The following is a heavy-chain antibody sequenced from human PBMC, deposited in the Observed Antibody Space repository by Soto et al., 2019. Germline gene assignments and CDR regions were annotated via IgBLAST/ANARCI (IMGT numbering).Heavy chain of an antibody. Sequence: ASVKVSCKASGYTSTSYAMHWVRQAPGQRLEWMGWINAGNGNTKYSQKFQGRVTITRDTSASTAYMELSSLRSEDTAVYYCARATYGPLRYYYYGMDVWGQGTTVTVSS. CDR3: ARATYGPLRYYYYGMDV. CDR2: INAGNGNT. CDR1: GYTSTSYA. D-gene: IGHD4-17*01. J-gene: IGHJ6*02. V-gene: IGHV1-3*01.